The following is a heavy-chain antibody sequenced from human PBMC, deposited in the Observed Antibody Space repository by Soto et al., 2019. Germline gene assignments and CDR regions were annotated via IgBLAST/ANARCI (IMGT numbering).Heavy chain of an antibody. D-gene: IGHD6-13*01. CDR2: IHYSGTT. CDR3: AAGETSSRNLAPYYLDF. CDR1: GGSMRNYF. V-gene: IGHV4-59*01. Sequence: SETLSLTCTVSGGSMRNYFWTWIRQPPGKGLEWIGYIHYSGTTSFFPSYNPSLRSRVTVSEDTSKNQFSLKLLSVTTADTAVYFCAAGETSSRNLAPYYLDFWGQGTLVTVSS. J-gene: IGHJ4*02.